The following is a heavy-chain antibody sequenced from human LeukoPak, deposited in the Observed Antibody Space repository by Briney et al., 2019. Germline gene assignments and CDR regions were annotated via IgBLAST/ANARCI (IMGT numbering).Heavy chain of an antibody. D-gene: IGHD1-1*01. CDR2: ISAYNGNT. CDR1: AYTFTSYG. CDR3: ARVGYNWNDDYYFDY. V-gene: IGHV1-18*04. J-gene: IGHJ4*02. Sequence: GASVKVSCKASAYTFTSYGISWVRQAPGQGLEWMGWISAYNGNTNYAQKLQGRATMTTDTSTSTAYMELRSLRSDDTAVYYCARVGYNWNDDYYFDYWGQGTLVTVSS.